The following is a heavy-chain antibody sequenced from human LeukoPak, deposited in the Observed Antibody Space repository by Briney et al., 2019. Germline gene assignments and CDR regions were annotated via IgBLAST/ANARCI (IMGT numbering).Heavy chain of an antibody. CDR2: IYTSGST. CDR1: GDSISSGNYY. J-gene: IGHJ6*03. CDR3: ARGAADRNTYYYYIDV. D-gene: IGHD1-14*01. V-gene: IGHV4-61*02. Sequence: SETLSLTCTVSGDSISSGNYYWTWIRQPAGKGLEWIGRIYTSGSTNYNPSLTSRVTISLDTSKNQFSLKLSSVTAADTAVYYCARGAADRNTYYYYIDVWGKGTTVTVSS.